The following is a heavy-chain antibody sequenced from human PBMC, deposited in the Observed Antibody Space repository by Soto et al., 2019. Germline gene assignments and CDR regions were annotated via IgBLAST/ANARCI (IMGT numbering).Heavy chain of an antibody. CDR2: IIPLSGTP. D-gene: IGHD5-18*01. Sequence: VKVSCKASGGTFSNYALTWVRQAPGQGLEWMGGIIPLSGTPNYAQKFQGRVTITADKSTTTVYMELSSLRSEDTAVYYCTRGIQLWSWGQGTLVTVSS. CDR1: GGTFSNYA. V-gene: IGHV1-69*06. J-gene: IGHJ5*02. CDR3: TRGIQLWS.